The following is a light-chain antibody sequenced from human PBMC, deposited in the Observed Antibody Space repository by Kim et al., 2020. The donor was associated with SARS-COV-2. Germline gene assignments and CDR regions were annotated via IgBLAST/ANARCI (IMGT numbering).Light chain of an antibody. V-gene: IGKV3-15*01. CDR1: QSVSSN. CDR2: GTS. Sequence: EIVMTQSPATLSVSPGERATLSCRASQSVSSNLAWYQHKPGQAPRLLIYGTSTRATGIPARFSGSGSGTEFTLTISSLQSEDFAVYYWNQYKSWAPGTCGKGTKLE. J-gene: IGKJ2*01. CDR3: NQYKSWAPGT.